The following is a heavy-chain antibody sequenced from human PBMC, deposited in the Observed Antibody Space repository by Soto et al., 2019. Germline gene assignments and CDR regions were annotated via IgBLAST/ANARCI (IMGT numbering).Heavy chain of an antibody. Sequence: QVQLVQSGAETKKPGASVKVSCKASGYTFSYNYIHWVRLAPGQGLEWMGWINPKSGGTSHAKKFPGRVTMTRDTSISTVYMELSRLTSDDRAVYYCARRDSSGSFDYWGQGTRVTVAS. CDR3: ARRDSSGSFDY. D-gene: IGHD5-18*01. CDR1: GYTFSYNY. V-gene: IGHV1-2*02. CDR2: INPKSGGT. J-gene: IGHJ4*02.